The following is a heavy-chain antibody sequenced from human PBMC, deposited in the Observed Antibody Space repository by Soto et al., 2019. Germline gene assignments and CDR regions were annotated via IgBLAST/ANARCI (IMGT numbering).Heavy chain of an antibody. D-gene: IGHD3-10*01. V-gene: IGHV2-5*02. J-gene: IGHJ4*02. CDR3: AHRGFVIGDFDY. CDR1: GFSLSTKGVS. CDR2: IYWDDDK. Sequence: QITLKESGPTLVKPTQTLTLTCTFSGFSLSTKGVSVCWIRQPPGKALEWLALIYWDDDKRYSPSLKSRLTITQDSSKNQVVLTLTNRDPVDTATYYCAHRGFVIGDFDYWGQGTLVTVSS.